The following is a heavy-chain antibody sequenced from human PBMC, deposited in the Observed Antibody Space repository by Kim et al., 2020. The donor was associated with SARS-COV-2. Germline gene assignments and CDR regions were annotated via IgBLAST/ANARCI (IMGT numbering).Heavy chain of an antibody. J-gene: IGHJ3*02. D-gene: IGHD1-1*01. CDR3: ARSRGDGYNWDAFDI. CDR2: IYYSGST. CDR1: GGSISSYY. V-gene: IGHV4-59*01. Sequence: SETLSLTCTVSGGSISSYYWSWIRQPPGKGLEWIGYIYYSGSTNYNPSLKSRVTISVDTSKNQFSLKLSSVTAADTAVYYCARSRGDGYNWDAFDIWGQGTMVTVSS.